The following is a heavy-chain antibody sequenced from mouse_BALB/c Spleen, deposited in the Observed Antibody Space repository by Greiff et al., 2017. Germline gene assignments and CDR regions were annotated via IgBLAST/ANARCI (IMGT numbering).Heavy chain of an antibody. CDR3: ARADGNYFMDY. Sequence: DVQLVESGGGLVKPGGSLKLSCAASGFTFSDYYMYWVRQTPEKRLEWVATISDGGSYTYYPDSVKGRFTISRDNAKNNLYLQMSSLKSEDTAMYYCARADGNYFMDYWGQGTSVTVSS. D-gene: IGHD2-1*01. CDR2: ISDGGSYT. CDR1: GFTFSDYY. J-gene: IGHJ4*01. V-gene: IGHV5-4*02.